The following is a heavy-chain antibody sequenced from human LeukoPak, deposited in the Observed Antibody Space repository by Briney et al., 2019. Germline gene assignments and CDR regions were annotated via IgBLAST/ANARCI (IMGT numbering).Heavy chain of an antibody. D-gene: IGHD1-26*01. V-gene: IGHV1-18*01. CDR2: ISPYNGET. CDR1: GYIFPSYG. CDR3: VRDNLPVGSPENYFDS. J-gene: IGHJ4*02. Sequence: ASVKVSSKGSGYIFPSYGLAWVRQAPGQGLEWMGWISPYNGETKYAQNFQDRLTLTTDTSTSTAYMDLRSLRSDDTAVYYCVRDNLPVGSPENYFDSWGQGTLVTVSS.